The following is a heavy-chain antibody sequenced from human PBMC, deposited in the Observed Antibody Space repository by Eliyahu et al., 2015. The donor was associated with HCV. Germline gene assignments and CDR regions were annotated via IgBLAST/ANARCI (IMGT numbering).Heavy chain of an antibody. J-gene: IGHJ6*02. D-gene: IGHD3-16*02. V-gene: IGHV3-11*01. CDR2: ISSSGSTI. CDR3: ARDLGRDDYIWGSYRSVGYYYGMDV. Sequence: VSYISSSGSTIYYADSVKGRFTISRDNAKNSLYLQMNSLRAEDTAVYYCARDLGRDDYIWGSYRSVGYYYGMDVWGQGTTVTVSS.